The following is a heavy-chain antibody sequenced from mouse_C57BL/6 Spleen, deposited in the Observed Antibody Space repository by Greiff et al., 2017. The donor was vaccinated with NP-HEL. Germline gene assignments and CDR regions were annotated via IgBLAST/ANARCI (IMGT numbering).Heavy chain of an antibody. V-gene: IGHV1-15*01. CDR2: IDPETGGT. CDR3: TRGGLLRSYDFDY. D-gene: IGHD1-1*01. J-gene: IGHJ2*01. CDR1: GYTFTDYE. Sequence: QVQLQQSGAELVRPGASVTLSCKASGYTFTDYEMHWVKQTPVHGLEWIGAIDPETGGTAYNQKFKGKAILTADKSSSTAYMELRSLTSEDSAVYYCTRGGLLRSYDFDYWGQGTTLTVSS.